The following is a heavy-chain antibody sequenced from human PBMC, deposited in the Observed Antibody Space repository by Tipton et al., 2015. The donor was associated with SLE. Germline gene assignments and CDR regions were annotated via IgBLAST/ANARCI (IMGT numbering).Heavy chain of an antibody. CDR3: ARGDRTAYGSANYREAFV. Sequence: TLSLTCTVSGGSMSSHYSFWIRHPPGKGLEWIGYGYYSGSTNSNPSLKNQVTMSVDTSKKQFSLKLRSVTAADTAVYYCARGDRTAYGSANYREAFV. J-gene: IGHJ3*02. D-gene: IGHD3-10*01. V-gene: IGHV4-59*11. CDR2: GYYSGST. CDR1: GGSMSSHY.